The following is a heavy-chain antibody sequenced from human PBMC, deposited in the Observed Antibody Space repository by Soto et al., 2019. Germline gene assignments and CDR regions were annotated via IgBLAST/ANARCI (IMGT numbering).Heavy chain of an antibody. D-gene: IGHD6-13*01. CDR1: GFTFSSYA. CDR3: AKPIAENYYYYYGMDV. Sequence: GGSLRLSCAASGFTFSSYAMSWVRQAPGKGLEWVSAISGSGGSTYYADSVKGRFTISRDNSKNTLYLQMNSLRAEDTAVYYCAKPIAENYYYYYGMDVWGQGTTVTVSS. V-gene: IGHV3-23*01. J-gene: IGHJ6*02. CDR2: ISGSGGST.